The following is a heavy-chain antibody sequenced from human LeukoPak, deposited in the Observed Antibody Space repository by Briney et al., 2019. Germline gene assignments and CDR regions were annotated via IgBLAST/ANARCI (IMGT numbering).Heavy chain of an antibody. J-gene: IGHJ3*02. Sequence: GGSLRLSCAASGFTFSSYSMNWVRQAPGKGLEWVSAISGSGGSTYYADSVKGRFTISRDNSKNTLYLQMNSLRAEDTAIYYCAEEGENYAFDIWGQGTTVTVSS. V-gene: IGHV3-23*01. CDR1: GFTFSSYS. CDR3: AEEGENYAFDI. CDR2: ISGSGGST. D-gene: IGHD2-21*01.